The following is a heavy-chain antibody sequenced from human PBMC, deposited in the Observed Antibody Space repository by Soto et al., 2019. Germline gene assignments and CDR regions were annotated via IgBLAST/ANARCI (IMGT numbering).Heavy chain of an antibody. J-gene: IGHJ3*02. CDR2: MSHSGGT. D-gene: IGHD1-1*01. CDR1: GGFVSSGSYY. Sequence: QVQLQQWGAGLLKPSETLSLTCAVYGGFVSSGSYYWSWIRQPPGTGLEWIGEMSHSGGTHFNPSLKSRGTKSADTYKNQFSLKMSSVTAADTALYYCARVERGTATTVVDAFDIWGPGTMVTVSS. V-gene: IGHV4-34*01. CDR3: ARVERGTATTVVDAFDI.